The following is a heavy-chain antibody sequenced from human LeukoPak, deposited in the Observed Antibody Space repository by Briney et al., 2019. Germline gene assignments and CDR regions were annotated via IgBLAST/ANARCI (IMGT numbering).Heavy chain of an antibody. CDR2: ISGSGGST. Sequence: GGSLRLSCAASGFTFSNYAMSWVRQAPGVGLEWVSAISGSGGSTYYADSVKGRFTISRDNAKNSLYLQMNSLRAEDTAVYYCARDGSNDFWSGYRYYFDYWGQGTLVTVSS. CDR3: ARDGSNDFWSGYRYYFDY. D-gene: IGHD3-3*01. CDR1: GFTFSNYA. V-gene: IGHV3-23*01. J-gene: IGHJ4*02.